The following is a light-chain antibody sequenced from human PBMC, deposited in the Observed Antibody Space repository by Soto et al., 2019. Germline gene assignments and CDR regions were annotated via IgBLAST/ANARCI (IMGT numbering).Light chain of an antibody. CDR3: QQRSNWIT. Sequence: EILLTQSPGTLSLSPGERATLSCGASQSVSSTYLAWYKQKPGQAPRLLIYGASSRATGIPDRLSGSGSGTDFPLTISSIEPEDFAVYYCQQRSNWITFGHGTRLEIK. CDR1: QSVSSTY. V-gene: IGKV3D-20*02. J-gene: IGKJ5*01. CDR2: GAS.